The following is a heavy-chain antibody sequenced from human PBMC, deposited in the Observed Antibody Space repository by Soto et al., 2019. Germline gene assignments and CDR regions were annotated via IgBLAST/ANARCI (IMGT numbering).Heavy chain of an antibody. J-gene: IGHJ4*02. Sequence: QVQLVESGGGVVQPGRSLRLSCAASGFTFSSYAMHWVRQAPGKGLEWVAVISYDGSNKYYADSVKGRFTISRDNSKNTLYLQMNSLRAEDTAVYYCARDTGEDITGTPFDYWGQGTLVTVSS. CDR2: ISYDGSNK. CDR3: ARDTGEDITGTPFDY. D-gene: IGHD1-20*01. V-gene: IGHV3-30-3*01. CDR1: GFTFSSYA.